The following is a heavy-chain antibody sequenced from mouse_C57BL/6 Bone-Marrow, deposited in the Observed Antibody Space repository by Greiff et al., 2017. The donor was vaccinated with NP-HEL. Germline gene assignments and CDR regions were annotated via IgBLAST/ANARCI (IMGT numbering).Heavy chain of an antibody. V-gene: IGHV1-69*01. CDR3: ASGGFYAMDY. Sequence: QVQLQQPGAELVMPGASVKLSCKASGYTFTSYWMHWVKQRPGQGLEWIGEIDPSDSYTNYNQKFKGKSTLTVDKSSSPAYMQLSSLTSEDSAVYYCASGGFYAMDYWGQGTSVTVSS. CDR1: GYTFTSYW. CDR2: IDPSDSYT. J-gene: IGHJ4*01.